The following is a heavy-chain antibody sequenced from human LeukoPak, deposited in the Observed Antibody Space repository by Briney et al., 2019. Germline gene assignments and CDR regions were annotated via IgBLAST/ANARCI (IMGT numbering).Heavy chain of an antibody. CDR2: IYYSGST. J-gene: IGHJ6*02. CDR3: ARATSYCSGGSCSTELDYYYYGMDV. CDR1: GGSISSYC. V-gene: IGHV4-59*12. Sequence: SETLSLACTVSGGSISSYCWSWIRQPPGKGLEWIGYIYYSGSTNYNPSLKSRVTISVDTSKNQFSLKLSSVTAADTAVYYCARATSYCSGGSCSTELDYYYYGMDVWGQGTTVTVSS. D-gene: IGHD2-15*01.